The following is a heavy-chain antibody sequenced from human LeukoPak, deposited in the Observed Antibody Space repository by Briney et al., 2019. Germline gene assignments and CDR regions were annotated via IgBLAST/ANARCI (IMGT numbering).Heavy chain of an antibody. V-gene: IGHV3-7*05. CDR2: INQDGNEK. CDR3: ARDATPPGLIFDS. D-gene: IGHD1-14*01. Sequence: GGSLRLSCEASGFTFSSFWMNWVRQAPGKGLEWVASINQDGNEKTYVDSVKGRFTIARDRAKNSLFLQMNSLRAEDTAVYFCARDATPPGLIFDSWGQGTLVTVSS. J-gene: IGHJ4*02. CDR1: GFTFSSFW.